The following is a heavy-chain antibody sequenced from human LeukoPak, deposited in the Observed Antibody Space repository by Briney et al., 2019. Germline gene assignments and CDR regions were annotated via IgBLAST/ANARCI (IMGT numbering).Heavy chain of an antibody. CDR1: GFTFSSYW. CDR3: GGGVPNYGGDYIDY. Sequence: GGSLRLSCAASGFTFSSYWMHWVRQAPGKGLVWVSRINSDGSSTRYADSVKGRFTISRDNTKNTLYLQMNSLRAEDTAVYYCGGGVPNYGGDYIDYWGQGTLVTVSS. D-gene: IGHD3-16*01. CDR2: INSDGSST. J-gene: IGHJ4*02. V-gene: IGHV3-74*01.